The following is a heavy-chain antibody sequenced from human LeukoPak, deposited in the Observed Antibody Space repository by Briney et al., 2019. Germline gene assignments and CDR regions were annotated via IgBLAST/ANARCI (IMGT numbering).Heavy chain of an antibody. D-gene: IGHD2-2*01. CDR3: AGLLVVPAILGAEYFQH. CDR2: INHSGST. V-gene: IGHV4-34*01. Sequence: PSETLSLTCAVYGGSFSGYYWSWIRQPPGKGLEWIGEINHSGSTNYNPSLKSRVTISVDTSKNQFSLKLSSVTAADTAVYYCAGLLVVPAILGAEYFQHWGQGTLVTVSS. CDR1: GGSFSGYY. J-gene: IGHJ1*01.